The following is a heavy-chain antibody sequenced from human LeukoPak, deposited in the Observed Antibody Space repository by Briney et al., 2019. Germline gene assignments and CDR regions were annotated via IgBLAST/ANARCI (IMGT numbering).Heavy chain of an antibody. D-gene: IGHD3-10*02. V-gene: IGHV3-48*03. CDR2: ISSSGSTI. CDR3: AELGITMIGGV. Sequence: GGALRLSCAPSGFTFSGYEMNWVRQAPGRGLGWVSYISSSGSTIYYADSVKGRFTISRDNAQNSLYLQMNSLRAEDTAVYYCAELGITMIGGVWGKGTTVTISS. CDR1: GFTFSGYE. J-gene: IGHJ6*04.